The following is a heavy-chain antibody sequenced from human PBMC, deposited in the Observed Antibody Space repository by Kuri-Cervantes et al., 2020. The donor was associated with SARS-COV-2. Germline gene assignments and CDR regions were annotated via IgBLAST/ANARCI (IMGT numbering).Heavy chain of an antibody. V-gene: IGHV4-59*01. CDR1: GGSISSYY. D-gene: IGHD3-3*01. CDR2: IYYSGST. Sequence: SETLSLTCTVSGGSISSYYWSWIRQPPGKGLEWIGYIYYSGSTNYNPSLKSRVTISVDTFKNQFSLKLSSVTASATAVYYCARIFPYYDFGSGYSHFLKGGYYGMDVWGQGTTVTVSS. CDR3: ARIFPYYDFGSGYSHFLKGGYYGMDV. J-gene: IGHJ6*02.